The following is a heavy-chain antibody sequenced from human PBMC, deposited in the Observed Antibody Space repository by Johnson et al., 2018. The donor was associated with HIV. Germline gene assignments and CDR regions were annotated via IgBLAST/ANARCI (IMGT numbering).Heavy chain of an antibody. Sequence: QVQLVESGGGLVQPGGSLRLSCAASGFTFSDSYMNWIRQAPGKGLEWVSYISGSDGAIWYADSVKGRFTISRDNSKNTLYLQMNSLRAEDTAVYYCANDPPLATVVTPALWDQGTMVTVSS. CDR2: ISGSDGAI. CDR3: ANDPPLATVVTPAL. V-gene: IGHV3-11*01. J-gene: IGHJ3*01. CDR1: GFTFSDSY. D-gene: IGHD4-23*01.